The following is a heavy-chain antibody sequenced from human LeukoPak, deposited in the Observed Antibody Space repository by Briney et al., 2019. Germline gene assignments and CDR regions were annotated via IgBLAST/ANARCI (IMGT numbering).Heavy chain of an antibody. V-gene: IGHV4-38-2*02. CDR1: GYSISSGYY. D-gene: IGHD3-10*01. CDR3: ARDRFGMSATGSDFDY. J-gene: IGHJ4*02. Sequence: SETLSLTCSVSGYSISSGYYWGWVRQTPGMGLEWIGSIHHSGSTYYNPTLKSRVTISLDTSKTQISLTLTSVTAAETAVYYCARDRFGMSATGSDFDYWGQGILVTVSS. CDR2: IHHSGST.